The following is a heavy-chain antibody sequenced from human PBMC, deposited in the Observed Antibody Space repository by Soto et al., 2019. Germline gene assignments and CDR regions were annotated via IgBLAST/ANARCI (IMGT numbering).Heavy chain of an antibody. CDR2: SSGYNGNT. J-gene: IGHJ6*02. Sequence: QVQLVQSGAEVKKPGASVKVSCKASGYTFTSYGISWVRQAPGQGLEGTGWSSGYNGNTNYAQKFQGRVTMTTDTSTSTAYMELRSLRSDDTAVYYCAAAYCGGACVNQGYYCYGMDVWGQWTTVTVSS. D-gene: IGHD2-21*02. CDR1: GYTFTSYG. V-gene: IGHV1-18*01. CDR3: AAAYCGGACVNQGYYCYGMDV.